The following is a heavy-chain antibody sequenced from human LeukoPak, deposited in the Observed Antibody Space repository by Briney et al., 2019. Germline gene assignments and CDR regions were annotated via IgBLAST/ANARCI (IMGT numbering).Heavy chain of an antibody. CDR3: SRESTNAFDI. J-gene: IGHJ3*02. V-gene: IGHV3-49*04. CDR2: IRSKAYGGTT. CDR1: GFTFDDYI. Sequence: PGGSLRLSCAASGFTFDDYIMNWVRQAPGKGLEWVGFIRSKAYGGTTEYAASVKGRFIISRDDSKSIAYLQMKSLKSEDTAVYYCSRESTNAFDIWGQGTMVTVSS.